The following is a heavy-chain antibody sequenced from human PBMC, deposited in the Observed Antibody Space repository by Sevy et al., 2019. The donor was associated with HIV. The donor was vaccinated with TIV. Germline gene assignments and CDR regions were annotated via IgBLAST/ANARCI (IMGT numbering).Heavy chain of an antibody. CDR3: ARVVDCGCGYLDY. Sequence: SETLSLTCTVSGDSISSSSYHWGWIRQSPGKGLEWSGNIYSSGTSNYNPSLTRRATISVDTSKNQFSLNLTSVTAAETADYYCARVVDCGCGYLDYWGQGTLVTVSS. CDR2: IYSSGTS. J-gene: IGHJ4*01. D-gene: IGHD2-21*01. CDR1: GDSISSSSYH. V-gene: IGHV4-39*01.